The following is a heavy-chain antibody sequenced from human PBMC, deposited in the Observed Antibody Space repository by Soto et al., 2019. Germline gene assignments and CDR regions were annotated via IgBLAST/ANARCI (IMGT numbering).Heavy chain of an antibody. Sequence: QVQLVESGGGVVQPGRSLRLSCAASGFSFRSYAMHWVRQAPGKGLEWVAVMSDDGSDKDYADSVKGPFTISRDNSKNTLYLQMSSLRAEDTAVYYCARARLDTPALEYWGQGTLVTVSS. J-gene: IGHJ4*02. CDR3: ARARLDTPALEY. V-gene: IGHV3-30-3*01. CDR2: MSDDGSDK. D-gene: IGHD2-2*01. CDR1: GFSFRSYA.